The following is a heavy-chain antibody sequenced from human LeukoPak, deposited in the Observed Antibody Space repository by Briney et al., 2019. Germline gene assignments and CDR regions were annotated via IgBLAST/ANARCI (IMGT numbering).Heavy chain of an antibody. D-gene: IGHD3-10*01. J-gene: IGHJ4*02. V-gene: IGHV4-59*01. CDR2: IYYSGST. CDR3: ARGRSMVRGVDYDY. CDR1: GGSISSYY. Sequence: PSETLSLTCTVSGGSISSYYWSWIRQPPGKGLEWIGYIYYSGSTNYNPSLKSRVTISVDTSKNQFSLKLSSVAAADTAVYYCARGRSMVRGVDYDYRGQGTLVTVSS.